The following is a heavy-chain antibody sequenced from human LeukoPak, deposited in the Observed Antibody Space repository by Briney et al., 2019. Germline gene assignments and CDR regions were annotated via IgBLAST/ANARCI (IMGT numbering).Heavy chain of an antibody. D-gene: IGHD3-22*01. CDR2: INPSGGST. V-gene: IGHV1-46*01. Sequence: ASVKVSCKASGYTFTSYYMHWVRQAPGQGLEWMGIINPSGGSTSYAQKFQGRVTMTRDTSTSTVYMELSSLRSEDTAVYYCARIGYPDPASSGYATPDYWGQGTLVTVSS. J-gene: IGHJ4*02. CDR3: ARIGYPDPASSGYATPDY. CDR1: GYTFTSYY.